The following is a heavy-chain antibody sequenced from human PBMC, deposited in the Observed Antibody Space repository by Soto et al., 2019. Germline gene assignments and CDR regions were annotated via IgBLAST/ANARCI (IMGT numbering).Heavy chain of an antibody. V-gene: IGHV1-69*13. D-gene: IGHD4-17*01. CDR2: IIPIFGTA. Sequence: ASVKVSCKASGGTFSGYAISWVRQAPGQGLEWMGGIIPIFGTANYAQKFQGRVTITADESTSTAYMELSSLRSEDTAVYYCASSTSWDYGDYVFNSFDSWGQGPLVTVSS. J-gene: IGHJ5*01. CDR3: ASSTSWDYGDYVFNSFDS. CDR1: GGTFSGYA.